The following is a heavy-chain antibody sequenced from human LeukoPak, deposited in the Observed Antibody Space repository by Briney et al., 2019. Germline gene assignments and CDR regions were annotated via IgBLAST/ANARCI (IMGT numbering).Heavy chain of an antibody. CDR3: ASLLAAAGGVDY. CDR1: GGSISSYY. D-gene: IGHD6-13*01. J-gene: IGHJ4*02. V-gene: IGHV4-4*07. Sequence: SETLSLTCTVSGGSISSYYGSWIRPPAGKSLEWIGRIYTSESTNYNPSLKSRVTMSVDTSKNQFSLKLSSVTAADTAVYYCASLLAAAGGVDYWGQGTLVTVSS. CDR2: IYTSEST.